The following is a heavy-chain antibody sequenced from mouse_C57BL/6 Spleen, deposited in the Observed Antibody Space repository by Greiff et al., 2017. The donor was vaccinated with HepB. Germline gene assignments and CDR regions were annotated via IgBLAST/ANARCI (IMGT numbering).Heavy chain of an antibody. D-gene: IGHD3-2*02. V-gene: IGHV1-80*01. CDR3: ARGAQARDYYAMDY. CDR2: IYPGDGDT. CDR1: GYAFSSYW. Sequence: VMLVESGAELVKPGASVKISCKASGYAFSSYWMNWVKQRPGKGLEWIGQIYPGDGDTNYNGKFKGKATLTADKSSSTAYMQLSSLTSEDSAVYFCARGAQARDYYAMDYWGQGTSVTVSS. J-gene: IGHJ4*01.